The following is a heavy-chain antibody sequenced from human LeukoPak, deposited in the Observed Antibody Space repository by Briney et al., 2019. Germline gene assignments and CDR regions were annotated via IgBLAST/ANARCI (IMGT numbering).Heavy chain of an antibody. CDR3: ARERLDLMAIIDY. D-gene: IGHD2-21*01. CDR1: GGSFSGDF. V-gene: IGHV4-34*01. CDR2: INHGGST. Sequence: SETLSLTCAVYGGSFSGDFWSWIRQSPGKGLEWIGEINHGGSTTYNPSLQSRVTMSVDTSTNQISLKMTSVTAADTAVYYCARERLDLMAIIDYWGQGTLVAVSS. J-gene: IGHJ4*02.